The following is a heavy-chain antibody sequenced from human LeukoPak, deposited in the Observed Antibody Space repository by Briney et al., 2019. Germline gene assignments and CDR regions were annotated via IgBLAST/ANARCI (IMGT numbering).Heavy chain of an antibody. CDR2: IGGSGGAP. Sequence: GGSLRLSCGASGFTFRNYAMSWARLAPGKGLEWVSSIGGSGGAPFHADSVTGRFIISRDNSKNALFLQMDNLRPDDTAVYYCAKHPDDFSTGYNLYFEYWGRGALVTVSS. CDR1: GFTFRNYA. V-gene: IGHV3-23*01. J-gene: IGHJ4*02. D-gene: IGHD3/OR15-3a*01. CDR3: AKHPDDFSTGYNLYFEY.